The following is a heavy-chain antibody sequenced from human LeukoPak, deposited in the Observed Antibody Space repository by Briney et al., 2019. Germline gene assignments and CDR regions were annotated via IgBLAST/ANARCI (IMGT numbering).Heavy chain of an antibody. D-gene: IGHD6-13*01. CDR3: ARSRKQQLVQNYFDS. J-gene: IGHJ4*02. CDR1: GFIFDNYV. V-gene: IGHV3-23*01. Sequence: GGSLRLSCAASGFIFDNYVLTWVRQTPEKGLGWVAGISGSGSSTNYADAVKGRFTISRDNSKDTVYLQLSSLNSEDTAVYYCARSRKQQLVQNYFDSWGQGTLVTVSS. CDR2: ISGSGSST.